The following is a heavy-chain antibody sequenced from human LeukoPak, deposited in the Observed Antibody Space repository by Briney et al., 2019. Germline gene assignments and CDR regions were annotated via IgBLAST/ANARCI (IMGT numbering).Heavy chain of an antibody. Sequence: SETLSLTCTVSGGPISSSYWSWIRQPPGKGLEWIGYIYSSGSTNYSPSLKGRVTISVDTSKNQFSLRVNSVTAADTALYYCARIFTDSSACYAEYWGQGTLVTVSS. D-gene: IGHD6-19*01. J-gene: IGHJ4*02. CDR3: ARIFTDSSACYAEY. V-gene: IGHV4-59*01. CDR2: IYSSGST. CDR1: GGPISSSY.